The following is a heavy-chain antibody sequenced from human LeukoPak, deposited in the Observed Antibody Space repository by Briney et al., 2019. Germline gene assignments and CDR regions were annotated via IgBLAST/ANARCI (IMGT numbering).Heavy chain of an antibody. CDR3: ARGDYVWGSYRPIFDY. J-gene: IGHJ4*02. CDR1: GGSFSGYY. Sequence: SETLSLTCAVYGGSFSGYYWSWIRQPPGKGLEWIGEINHSGSTNHNPSLKSRVTISVDTSKNQFSLKLSPVTAADTAVYYCARGDYVWGSYRPIFDYWGQGTLVTVSS. CDR2: INHSGST. V-gene: IGHV4-34*01. D-gene: IGHD3-16*02.